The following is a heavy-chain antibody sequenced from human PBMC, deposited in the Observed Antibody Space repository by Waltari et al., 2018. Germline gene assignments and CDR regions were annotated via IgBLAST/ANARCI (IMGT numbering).Heavy chain of an antibody. J-gene: IGHJ4*02. D-gene: IGHD1-1*01. CDR3: ARGSYNWNGVVY. Sequence: QVQLVQSGAEVKTPGASVKVSCKASGYTFTSYDLNWVRQATGQGLEWMGWMNPNSGNTGYAQKFQGRVTMTRNTSISTAYMELSSLRSEDTAVYYCARGSYNWNGVVYWGQGTLVTVSS. CDR1: GYTFTSYD. CDR2: MNPNSGNT. V-gene: IGHV1-8*01.